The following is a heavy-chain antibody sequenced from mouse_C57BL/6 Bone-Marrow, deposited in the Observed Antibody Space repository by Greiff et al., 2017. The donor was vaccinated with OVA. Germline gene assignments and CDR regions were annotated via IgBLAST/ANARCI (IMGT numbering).Heavy chain of an antibody. CDR2: INPGSGGT. V-gene: IGHV1-54*01. D-gene: IGHD5-5*01. Sequence: QVQLQQSGAELVRPGTSVKVSCKASGYAFTNYLIEWVKQRPGQGLEWIGVINPGSGGTNYNEKFKGKATLTADKSSSTAYMQLSSLTSEDSAVYFCAILPYYYAMDYWGQGTSVTVSS. J-gene: IGHJ4*01. CDR3: AILPYYYAMDY. CDR1: GYAFTNYL.